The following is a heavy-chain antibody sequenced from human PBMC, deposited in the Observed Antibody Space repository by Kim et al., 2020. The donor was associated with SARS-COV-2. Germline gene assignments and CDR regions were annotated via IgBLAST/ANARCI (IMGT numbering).Heavy chain of an antibody. J-gene: IGHJ4*02. V-gene: IGHV3-74*01. CDR1: GGTGRSDR. Sequence: GGKRRLACEASGGTGRSDRMHWVRQAPGKGLVWVSRINSEGSSTSYADSVKGRFTISRDNAKNTLYLQMNSLRAEDTAVYYCAREQRRSGWYDYWGQGTLVTVSS. D-gene: IGHD6-19*01. CDR3: AREQRRSGWYDY. CDR2: INSEGSST.